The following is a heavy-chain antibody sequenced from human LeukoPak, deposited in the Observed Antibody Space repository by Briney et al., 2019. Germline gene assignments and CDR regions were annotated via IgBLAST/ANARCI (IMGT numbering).Heavy chain of an antibody. Sequence: SETLSLTCTVSGGSISSGGYYWSWIRQPPGKGLEWIGYIYHSGSTYYNPSLKSRVTISVDRSKNQFSLKLSSVTAADTAVYYCAGVKVAVAGREGWFDPWGQGTLVTVSS. CDR3: AGVKVAVAGREGWFDP. J-gene: IGHJ5*02. CDR1: GGSISSGGYY. V-gene: IGHV4-30-2*01. CDR2: IYHSGST. D-gene: IGHD6-19*01.